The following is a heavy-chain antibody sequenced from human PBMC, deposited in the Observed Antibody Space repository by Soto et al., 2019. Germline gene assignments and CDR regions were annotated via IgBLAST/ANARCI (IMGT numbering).Heavy chain of an antibody. CDR3: ARSYYYDSSAFYHFDS. CDR1: GGSISSSSYY. D-gene: IGHD3-22*01. Sequence: PSETLSLTCTVSGGSISSSSYYWGWIRQPPGKGLEWIGSIYYSGSTYYNPSLKSRVTISVDMSKNQFSLKLSSVTAADTAEYFCARSYYYDSSAFYHFDSWGQGALVTAPQ. J-gene: IGHJ4*02. CDR2: IYYSGST. V-gene: IGHV4-39*07.